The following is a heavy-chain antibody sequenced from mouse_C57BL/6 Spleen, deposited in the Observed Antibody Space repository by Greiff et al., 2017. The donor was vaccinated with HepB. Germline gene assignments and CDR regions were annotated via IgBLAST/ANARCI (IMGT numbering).Heavy chain of an antibody. CDR2: IDPENGDT. Sequence: VHVKQSGAELVRPGASVKLSCTASGFNIKDDYMHWVKQRPEQGLEWIGWIDPENGDTEYASKFQGKATITADTSSNTAYLQLSSLTSEDTAVYYCTTDARLFDYWGQGTTLTVSS. D-gene: IGHD3-2*02. CDR1: GFNIKDDY. CDR3: TTDARLFDY. V-gene: IGHV14-4*01. J-gene: IGHJ2*01.